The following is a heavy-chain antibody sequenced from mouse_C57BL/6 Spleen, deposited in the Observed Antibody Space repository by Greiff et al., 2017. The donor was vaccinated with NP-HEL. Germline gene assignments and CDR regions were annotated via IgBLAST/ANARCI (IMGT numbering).Heavy chain of an antibody. V-gene: IGHV6-3*01. CDR3: TDYVLFAY. Sequence: DVMLVESGGGLVQPGGSMKLSCVASGFTFSNYWMNWVRQSPEKGLEWVAQIRLKSDNYATHYAESVKGRFTISRDDSKSSVYLQMNNLRAEDTGIYYCTDYVLFAYWGQGTLVTVSA. CDR2: IRLKSDNYAT. J-gene: IGHJ3*01. CDR1: GFTFSNYW. D-gene: IGHD1-1*02.